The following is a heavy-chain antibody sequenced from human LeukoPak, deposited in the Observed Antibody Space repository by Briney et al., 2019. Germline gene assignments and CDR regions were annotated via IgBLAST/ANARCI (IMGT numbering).Heavy chain of an antibody. D-gene: IGHD3-22*01. J-gene: IGHJ4*02. CDR2: ISSSSSYI. V-gene: IGHV3-21*01. CDR3: AKAQYYYGSSHFDY. CDR1: GFTFSSYS. Sequence: GGSLRLSCAASGFTFSSYSMNWVRQAPGKGLEWVSSISSSSSYIYYADSVKGRFTISRDNAKNSLYLQMNSLRAEDTAVYYCAKAQYYYGSSHFDYWGQGTLVTVSS.